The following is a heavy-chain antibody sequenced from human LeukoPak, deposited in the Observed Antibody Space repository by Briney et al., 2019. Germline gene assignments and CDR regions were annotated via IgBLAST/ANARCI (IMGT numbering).Heavy chain of an antibody. J-gene: IGHJ6*03. CDR2: INSGGSGR. V-gene: IGHV3-74*01. CDR1: GFTFSDYW. Sequence: GGSLRLSCAASGFTFSDYWMHWVRQVPGKGLVWVSRINSGGSGRSSADSVKGRFTISSDNGKNTLYLQMSSLSAEDTAVYYCARGTSRYMDVWGKGTTVTVSS. D-gene: IGHD1/OR15-1a*01. CDR3: ARGTSRYMDV.